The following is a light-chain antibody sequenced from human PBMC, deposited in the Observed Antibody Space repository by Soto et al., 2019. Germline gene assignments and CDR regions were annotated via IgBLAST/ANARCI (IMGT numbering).Light chain of an antibody. CDR1: QSISSNS. CDR2: GAS. J-gene: IGKJ5*01. CDR3: QQYGSSPRIS. Sequence: EVMLTLSPGTLSLSTGERATLSCRASQSISSNSLAWYQQKPGQAPRLFIYGASSRATGIPDRFIGSGSGTHFTLTISRLEPEDFALYYCQQYGSSPRISFGQGTRLEIK. V-gene: IGKV3-20*01.